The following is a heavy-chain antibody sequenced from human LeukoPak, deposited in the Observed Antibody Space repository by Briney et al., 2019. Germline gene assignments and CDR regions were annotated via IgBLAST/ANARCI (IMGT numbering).Heavy chain of an antibody. D-gene: IGHD3-22*01. CDR1: VFTFSSYW. Sequence: GGSLRLSCAASVFTFSSYWMSWVRQAPGKGLEWVSSISSSSYIYYADSVKGRFTISRDNAKNSLYLQMNSLRAEDTAVYYCARDTWDSSGYYYVTPIDYWGQGTLVTVSS. V-gene: IGHV3-21*01. CDR3: ARDTWDSSGYYYVTPIDY. J-gene: IGHJ4*02. CDR2: ISSSSYI.